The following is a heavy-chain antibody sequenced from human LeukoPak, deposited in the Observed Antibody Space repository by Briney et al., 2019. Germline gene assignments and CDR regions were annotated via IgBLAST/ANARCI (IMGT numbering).Heavy chain of an antibody. D-gene: IGHD1-26*01. J-gene: IGHJ6*03. Sequence: GGSLRLSCAASGFSFSSYEMNWVRQAPGKGLEWVSSISGSGDNMDYADSVKGRFTISRDNSENTLYLQMNSLRGEDTAVYYCARDGYSGSYYRLYYFFMDVWGKGTTVTVSS. CDR1: GFSFSSYE. V-gene: IGHV3-23*01. CDR3: ARDGYSGSYYRLYYFFMDV. CDR2: ISGSGDNM.